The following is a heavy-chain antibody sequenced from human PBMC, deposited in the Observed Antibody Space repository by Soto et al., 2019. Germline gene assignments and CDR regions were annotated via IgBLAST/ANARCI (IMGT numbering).Heavy chain of an antibody. CDR2: INHSGST. CDR3: ARTGGMDL. CDR1: GGSFTGYY. V-gene: IGHV4-34*01. J-gene: IGHJ6*02. Sequence: QVQLQQWGAGLLKPSETLSLTCAVYGGSFTGYYWSWLRQPPGKGPEWIGEINHSGSTEYNPSLEDRVTISVDTYKNQFSLKLNSVSAADTAVYYCARTGGMDLWSQGATVTVSS.